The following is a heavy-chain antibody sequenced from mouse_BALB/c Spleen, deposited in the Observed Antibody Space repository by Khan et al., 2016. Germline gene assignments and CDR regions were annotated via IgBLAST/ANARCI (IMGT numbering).Heavy chain of an antibody. D-gene: IGHD1-1*01. CDR2: IYYSGDT. Sequence: EVQLQESGPDLVKPSQSLSLTCTVTGYSITSGYNWHWTRQFPGNKLEWMGYIYYSGDTNYNPSLKSRISITRDTSKNQFFLQLSSVTTEDTATYYCASYSNGSSSIYWGQGTTLTVSS. CDR1: GYSITSGYN. CDR3: ASYSNGSSSIY. J-gene: IGHJ2*01. V-gene: IGHV3-1*02.